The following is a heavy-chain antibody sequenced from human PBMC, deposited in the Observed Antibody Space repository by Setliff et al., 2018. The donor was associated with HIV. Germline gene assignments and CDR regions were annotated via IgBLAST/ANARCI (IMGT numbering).Heavy chain of an antibody. CDR1: GDSITSNDDY. CDR3: TREGRGDPAMATTRIDY. D-gene: IGHD1-1*01. V-gene: IGHV4-39*02. J-gene: IGHJ4*02. Sequence: SETLSLTCTVSGDSITSNDDYWGWIRQPPGKGLQWIGIVHYNGRAYYDPSLKSRVTISLDTSKTHFFLNLTSVTDADTAVYFCTREGRGDPAMATTRIDYWGQGKLVTVSS. CDR2: VHYNGRA.